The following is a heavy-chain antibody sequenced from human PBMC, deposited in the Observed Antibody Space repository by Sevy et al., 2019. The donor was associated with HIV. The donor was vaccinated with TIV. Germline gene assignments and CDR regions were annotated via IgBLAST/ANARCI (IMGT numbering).Heavy chain of an antibody. CDR3: AKDTILVVGEALDI. Sequence: GGYLRLSCAASELTVSNYAMSWVRQAPGKGLEWVSSISGSGGETFYADSVKGRFTISRDKSKNMLFLQMNSLRAEDTALYYCAKDTILVVGEALDIWGQGTMVTVSS. CDR2: ISGSGGET. CDR1: ELTVSNYA. J-gene: IGHJ3*02. D-gene: IGHD3-16*01. V-gene: IGHV3-23*01.